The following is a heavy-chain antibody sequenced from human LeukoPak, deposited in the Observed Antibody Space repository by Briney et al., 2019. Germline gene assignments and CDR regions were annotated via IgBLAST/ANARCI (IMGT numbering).Heavy chain of an antibody. V-gene: IGHV3-11*01. CDR1: GFIFSDYH. CDR3: ARGDRAMKHDAFDI. Sequence: PGGSLRLSCAASGFIFSDYHMNWIRRAPAKGREWVSYISSSCFTIYLADSVKGRLTISRDNAQNSLYLQMNSLRAEDTAVYYCARGDRAMKHDAFDIWGQGTMVTVSS. D-gene: IGHD5-18*01. CDR2: ISSSCFTI. J-gene: IGHJ3*02.